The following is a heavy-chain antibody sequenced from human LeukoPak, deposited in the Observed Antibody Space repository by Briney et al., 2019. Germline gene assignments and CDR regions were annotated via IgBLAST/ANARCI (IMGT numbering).Heavy chain of an antibody. Sequence: HPGGSLRLSCAASGFTFSSYAMHWVRQAPGKGLEWVAVISYDGSNKYYADSVKGRFTISRDNSKNTLYLQMNSLRAEDTAVYYCVCAFYDYVWGSYRYTVFDPWGQGTLVTVSS. CDR2: ISYDGSNK. D-gene: IGHD3-16*02. CDR1: GFTFSSYA. CDR3: VCAFYDYVWGSYRYTVFDP. V-gene: IGHV3-30-3*01. J-gene: IGHJ5*02.